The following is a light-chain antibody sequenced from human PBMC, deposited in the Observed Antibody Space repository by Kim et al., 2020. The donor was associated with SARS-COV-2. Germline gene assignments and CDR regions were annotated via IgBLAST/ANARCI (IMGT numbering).Light chain of an antibody. CDR1: SSDVGGYNY. CDR2: DVS. V-gene: IGLV2-14*03. CDR3: SSYTSSSTLEV. J-gene: IGLJ2*01. Sequence: QSIPISCTGTSSDVGGYNYVSWYQQHPGKAPKLMIYDVSNRPSGVSNRFSGSKSGNTAYLTISGLQAEDEADYYCSSYTSSSTLEVFGGGTQLTVL.